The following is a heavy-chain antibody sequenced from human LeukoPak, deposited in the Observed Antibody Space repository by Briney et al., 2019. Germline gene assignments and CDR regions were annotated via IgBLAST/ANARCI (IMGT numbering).Heavy chain of an antibody. CDR2: IYPDDSDT. CDR1: GYSFTSYW. Sequence: PGESLKISCKGSGYSFTSYWIGWVRQMPGKGLEWMGIIYPDDSDTRYSPSFQGQVTISADKSISTAYLQWSSLKASDTAMYYCARSGESSWFPFDYWGQGTLVTVSS. D-gene: IGHD6-13*01. J-gene: IGHJ4*02. V-gene: IGHV5-51*01. CDR3: ARSGESSWFPFDY.